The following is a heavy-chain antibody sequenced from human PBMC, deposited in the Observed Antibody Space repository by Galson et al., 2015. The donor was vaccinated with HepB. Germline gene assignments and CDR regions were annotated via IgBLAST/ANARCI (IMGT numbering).Heavy chain of an antibody. CDR2: ISYDGSNK. D-gene: IGHD6-19*01. J-gene: IGHJ4*02. V-gene: IGHV3-30*18. CDR1: GFTFSSYG. CDR3: AKGLGSGWYYFDY. Sequence: SLRLSCAASGFTFSSYGMHWVRQAPGKGLEWVAVISYDGSNKYYADSVKGRFTISRDNSKNTLYLQMNSLRAEDTAVYYCAKGLGSGWYYFDYWGQGTLVTVSS.